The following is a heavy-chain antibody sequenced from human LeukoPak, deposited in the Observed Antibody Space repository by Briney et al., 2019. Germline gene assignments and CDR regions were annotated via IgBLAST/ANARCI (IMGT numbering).Heavy chain of an antibody. CDR2: IYYSGST. CDR1: GGSISSYY. V-gene: IGHV4-59*01. CDR3: ARVELANWFDP. Sequence: PSETLSLACTVSGGSISSYYWSWIRQPPGKGLEWIGYIYYSGSTNYNPSLKSRVTISVDTSKNQFSLKLSSVTAADTAVYYCARVELANWFDPWGQGILVTVSS. D-gene: IGHD6-13*01. J-gene: IGHJ5*02.